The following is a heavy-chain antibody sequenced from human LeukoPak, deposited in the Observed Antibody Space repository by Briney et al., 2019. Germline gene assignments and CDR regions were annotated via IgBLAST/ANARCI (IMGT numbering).Heavy chain of an antibody. CDR1: GFTFSNAW. J-gene: IGHJ4*02. CDR2: IKSKTDGGTT. D-gene: IGHD4-17*01. V-gene: IGHV3-15*01. CDR3: TTEGAYGDYYPYFDY. Sequence: GGCLRLSCAASGFTFSNAWMSLVRQAPGKGLEWVGRIKSKTDGGTTDYAAPVKGRFTISRDDSKNTLYLQMNSLKTEDTAVYYCTTEGAYGDYYPYFDYWGQGTLVTVSS.